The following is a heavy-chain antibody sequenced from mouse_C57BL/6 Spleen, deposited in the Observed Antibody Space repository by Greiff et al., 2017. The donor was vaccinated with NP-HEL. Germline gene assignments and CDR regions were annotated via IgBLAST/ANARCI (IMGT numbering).Heavy chain of an antibody. J-gene: IGHJ3*01. V-gene: IGHV1-4*01. Sequence: VQLQQSGAELARPGASVKMSCKASGYTFTSYTMHWVKQRPGQGLEWIGYINPRSGYTKYNQKFKDKATLTADKSSSTAYMQLSSLTSEDSAVYYCARWDDYDGGVFAYWGQGTLVTVSA. CDR1: GYTFTSYT. CDR2: INPRSGYT. CDR3: ARWDDYDGGVFAY. D-gene: IGHD2-4*01.